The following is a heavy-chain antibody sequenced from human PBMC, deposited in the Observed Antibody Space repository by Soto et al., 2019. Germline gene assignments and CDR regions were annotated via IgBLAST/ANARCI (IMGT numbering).Heavy chain of an antibody. V-gene: IGHV3-23*01. CDR2: ISGSGGST. J-gene: IGHJ6*02. D-gene: IGHD3-16*01. CDR1: GFTFSSYA. CDR3: AKAQGDYHYYYGMDV. Sequence: EVQLLESGGGLVQPGGSLRLSCAASGFTFSSYAMSWVRQAPGKGLEWVSAISGSGGSTYYADSVKGRFPISRDNSKNTLYLQMNSLRAEDTAVYYCAKAQGDYHYYYGMDVWGQGTTVTVSS.